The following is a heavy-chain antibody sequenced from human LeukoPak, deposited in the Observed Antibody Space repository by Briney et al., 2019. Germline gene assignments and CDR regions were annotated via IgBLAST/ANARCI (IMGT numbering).Heavy chain of an antibody. Sequence: PGGSLRLSCAASGFTFSSYEMNWVRQAPGKGREWVSYISSSGSTIYYADSVKGRFTISRDNAKNSLYLQMNSLRAEDTAVYYCARDWAHRWAFDYWGQGTLVTVSS. CDR3: ARDWAHRWAFDY. J-gene: IGHJ4*02. CDR2: ISSSGSTI. D-gene: IGHD3-16*01. CDR1: GFTFSSYE. V-gene: IGHV3-48*03.